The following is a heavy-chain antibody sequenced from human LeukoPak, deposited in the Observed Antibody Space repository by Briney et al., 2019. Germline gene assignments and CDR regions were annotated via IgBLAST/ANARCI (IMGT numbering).Heavy chain of an antibody. J-gene: IGHJ4*02. CDR2: INPSGGNT. V-gene: IGHV1-46*01. CDR3: ARVWLRRLDY. Sequence: ASVKVSCKASGYMFTSYGLSWVRQTPGQGLEWMGIINPSGGNTNYAQKFQGRVTMTRDTSTSTVYMELRSLRSDDTAAYYCARVWLRRLDYWGQGTLVTVSS. CDR1: GYMFTSYG. D-gene: IGHD5-12*01.